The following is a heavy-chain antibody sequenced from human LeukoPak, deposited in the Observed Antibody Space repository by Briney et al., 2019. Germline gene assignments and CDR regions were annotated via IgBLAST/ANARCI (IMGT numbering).Heavy chain of an antibody. D-gene: IGHD3-3*01. V-gene: IGHV3-48*03. Sequence: PGGSLRLSCAASGFTFGSYTMHWVRQAPGKGLEWVSYLTPGGTIYYEDSVRGRFTISRDNAKSSLYLQMNSLRVEDTAVYYCVRDLSASYYDFWGQGTLVTVSS. CDR1: GFTFGSYT. J-gene: IGHJ4*02. CDR3: VRDLSASYYDF. CDR2: LTPGGTI.